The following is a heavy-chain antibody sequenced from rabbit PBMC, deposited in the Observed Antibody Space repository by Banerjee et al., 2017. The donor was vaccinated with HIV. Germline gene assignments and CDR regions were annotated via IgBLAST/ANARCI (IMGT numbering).Heavy chain of an antibody. Sequence: QSLEESGGGLVQPEGSLTLTCTPSGFSFSSSYYMCWVRQAPGKGLEWIACIVTSGGGTYYATWAKGRFTISKTSSTTLTLQMTSLTAADTATYFCARAGGSGVANYFNLWGQGTLVTVS. J-gene: IGHJ4*01. CDR1: GFSFSSSYY. V-gene: IGHV1S40*01. CDR2: IVTSGGGT. CDR3: ARAGGSGVANYFNL. D-gene: IGHD8-1*01.